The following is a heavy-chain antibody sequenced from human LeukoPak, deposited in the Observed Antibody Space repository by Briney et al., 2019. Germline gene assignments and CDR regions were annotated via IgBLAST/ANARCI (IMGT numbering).Heavy chain of an antibody. CDR3: ARIYGGNSGRDY. Sequence: GGSLRLSCAASGFTFSSYAMSWVRQAPGKGLEWVSAISGSGGSTYYADSVKGRFTISRDNAKNSLYLQMNSLRAEDTAVYYCARIYGGNSGRDYWGQGTLVTVSS. CDR2: ISGSGGST. V-gene: IGHV3-23*01. J-gene: IGHJ4*02. CDR1: GFTFSSYA. D-gene: IGHD4-23*01.